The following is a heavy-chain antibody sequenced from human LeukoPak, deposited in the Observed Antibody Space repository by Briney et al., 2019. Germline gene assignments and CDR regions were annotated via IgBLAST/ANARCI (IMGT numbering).Heavy chain of an antibody. CDR1: GCSISSSSYY. J-gene: IGHJ3*02. CDR2: IYYSGST. V-gene: IGHV4-39*01. CDR3: ARHSMYYYDSSGRGVSDAFDI. D-gene: IGHD3-22*01. Sequence: SETLSLTCTVSGCSISSSSYYWGWIRQPPGKGLEWIGSIYYSGSTYYNPSLKSRVTISVDTSKNQFSLKLSSVTAADTAVYYCARHSMYYYDSSGRGVSDAFDIWGQGTMVTVSS.